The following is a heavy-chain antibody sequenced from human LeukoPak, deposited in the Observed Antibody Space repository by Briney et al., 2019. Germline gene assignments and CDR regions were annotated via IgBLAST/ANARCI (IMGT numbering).Heavy chain of an antibody. CDR1: GYIFTAYY. CDR2: INPNSGGT. J-gene: IGHJ4*02. Sequence: ASVKVSCKASGYIFTAYYMHWVRQAPGQGLEWMGWINPNSGGTNYVQKFQGRATMTRDTPISTAYMELSRLTSDDTAVYYCARGDAYKTNDYWGQGTLVTVSS. V-gene: IGHV1-2*02. D-gene: IGHD5-24*01. CDR3: ARGDAYKTNDY.